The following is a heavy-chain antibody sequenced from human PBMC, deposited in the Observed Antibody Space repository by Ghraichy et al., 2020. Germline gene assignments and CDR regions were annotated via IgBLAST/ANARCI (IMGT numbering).Heavy chain of an antibody. V-gene: IGHV3-23*01. Sequence: GGSLRLSCAASGFTITNYAMSWVRQAPGKGLEWVSAISDRSGSTYYADSVKGRFTISRDNSKKTLYLQMNSLRADDTAVYYCVKSISAAAGGPIFDYWGQGTLVTVSS. CDR2: ISDRSGST. D-gene: IGHD6-13*01. CDR3: VKSISAAAGGPIFDY. CDR1: GFTITNYA. J-gene: IGHJ4*02.